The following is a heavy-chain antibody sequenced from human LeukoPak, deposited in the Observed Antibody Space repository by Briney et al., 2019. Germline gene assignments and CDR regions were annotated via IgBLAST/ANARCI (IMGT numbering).Heavy chain of an antibody. Sequence: HPGGSLRLSCAASGFTFSSYWMSWVRQAPGKGLEWVANIKQDGSEKYYVDSVKGRFTISRDNAKNSLYLQMNSLRAEDTAVYYCARRPNYYYDSSGYYPIFDYWGQGTLVTVSS. CDR2: IKQDGSEK. D-gene: IGHD3-22*01. V-gene: IGHV3-7*01. J-gene: IGHJ4*02. CDR1: GFTFSSYW. CDR3: ARRPNYYYDSSGYYPIFDY.